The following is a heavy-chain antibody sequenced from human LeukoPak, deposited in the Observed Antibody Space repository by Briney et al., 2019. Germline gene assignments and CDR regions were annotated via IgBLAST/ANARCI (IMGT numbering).Heavy chain of an antibody. V-gene: IGHV1-46*01. CDR3: ARNTGIAVDYYYYGMDV. CDR2: INPSGGST. Sequence: ASVKVSCKASGYTFTSYYMHWVRQAPGQGLEWMGIINPSGGSTSYAQKFQGRVTMTRDTSTSTVYMELSSLRSEDTAVYYCARNTGIAVDYYYYGMDVWGQGTTVTVSS. D-gene: IGHD6-19*01. CDR1: GYTFTSYY. J-gene: IGHJ6*02.